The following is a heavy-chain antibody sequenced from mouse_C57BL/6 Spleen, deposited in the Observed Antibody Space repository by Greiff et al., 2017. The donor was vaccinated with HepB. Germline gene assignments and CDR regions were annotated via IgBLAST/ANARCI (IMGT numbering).Heavy chain of an antibody. J-gene: IGHJ4*01. Sequence: QVQLQQPGAELVRPGSSVKLSCKASGYTFTSYWMHWVKQRPIQGLEWIGNIDPSDSETHYNQKFKDKATLTVDKSSSTAYMQLSSLTSEDSAVYYCARQGIYYGNLYYAMDYWGQGTSVTVSS. D-gene: IGHD2-1*01. V-gene: IGHV1-52*01. CDR1: GYTFTSYW. CDR3: ARQGIYYGNLYYAMDY. CDR2: IDPSDSET.